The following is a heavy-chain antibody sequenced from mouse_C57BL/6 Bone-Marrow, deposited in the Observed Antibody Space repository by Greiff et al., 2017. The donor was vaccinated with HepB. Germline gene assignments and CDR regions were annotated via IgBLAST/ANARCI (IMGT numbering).Heavy chain of an antibody. CDR1: GYTFTGYW. J-gene: IGHJ3*01. Sequence: VHVVESGAELMKPGASVKLSCKATGYTFTGYWIEWVKQRPGHGLEWIGEILPGSGSTNYNEKFKGKATFTADTSSNTAYMQLSSLTTEDSAIYYCASYYGSSPAWFAYWGQGTLVTVSA. V-gene: IGHV1-9*01. D-gene: IGHD1-1*01. CDR3: ASYYGSSPAWFAY. CDR2: ILPGSGST.